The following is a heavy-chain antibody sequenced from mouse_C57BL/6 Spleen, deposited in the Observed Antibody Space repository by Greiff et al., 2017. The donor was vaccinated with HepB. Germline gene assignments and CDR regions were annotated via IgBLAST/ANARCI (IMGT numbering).Heavy chain of an antibody. CDR2: ISDGGSYT. CDR1: GFTFSSYA. D-gene: IGHD1-1*01. Sequence: EVMLVESGGGLVKPGGSLKLSCAASGFTFSSYAMSWVRQTPEKRLEWVATISDGGSYTYYPDNVKGRFTISRDNAKNNLDLQMSHLKSEDTAMYYCARDRDYYGPPYAMDYWGQGTSVTVSS. J-gene: IGHJ4*01. CDR3: ARDRDYYGPPYAMDY. V-gene: IGHV5-4*01.